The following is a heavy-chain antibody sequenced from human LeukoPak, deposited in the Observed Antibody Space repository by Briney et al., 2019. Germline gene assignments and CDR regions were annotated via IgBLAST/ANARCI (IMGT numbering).Heavy chain of an antibody. CDR3: AKGPQLYSGYHPDY. V-gene: IGHV3-23*01. CDR2: ITGSDDTT. CDR1: GFTFSSDA. J-gene: IGHJ4*02. Sequence: PGGSLRLSCAASGFTFSSDAMTWVRQAPGEGLEWVSTITGSDDTTYYADSVKGRSTISRDYSKNTVHLQLNNLRAEDTAMYYCAKGPQLYSGYHPDYWGQGTLVTVSS. D-gene: IGHD5-12*01.